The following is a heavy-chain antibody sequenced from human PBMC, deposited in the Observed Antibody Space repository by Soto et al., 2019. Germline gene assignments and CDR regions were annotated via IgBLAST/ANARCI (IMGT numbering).Heavy chain of an antibody. V-gene: IGHV4-31*03. CDR2: IYYSGST. CDR1: GGSMSSGGYY. Sequence: SWTLDLTCTVSGGSMSSGGYYWSWIRQHPGKGLEWIGYIYYSGSTYYNPSLKSRVTISVDTSKNQFSLKLSSVTAADTAVYYCASTPHIDSSGSQGGFDYWGQGTLVTVSS. J-gene: IGHJ4*02. CDR3: ASTPHIDSSGSQGGFDY. D-gene: IGHD3-22*01.